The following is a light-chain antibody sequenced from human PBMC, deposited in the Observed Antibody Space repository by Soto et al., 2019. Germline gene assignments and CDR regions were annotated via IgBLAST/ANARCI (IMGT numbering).Light chain of an antibody. J-gene: IGKJ4*01. Sequence: DIVMTQSPDSLAVSLGERDTINCKSSQSVISNSYNQNYLAWYQQKPGQPPKLLIYWASTRESGVPDRVSSSGSGTDFTLTVSSLQAEDVAVYYCQQYFSTPTFGGGTKVEI. CDR1: QSVISNSYNQNY. CDR3: QQYFSTPT. CDR2: WAS. V-gene: IGKV4-1*01.